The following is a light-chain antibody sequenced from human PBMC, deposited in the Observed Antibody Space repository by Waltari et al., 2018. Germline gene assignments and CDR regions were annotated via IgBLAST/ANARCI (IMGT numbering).Light chain of an antibody. CDR1: SSDFGSYKS. V-gene: IGLV2-14*01. CDR2: GVS. Sequence: QSAPTQPPSVSGSPGQAVTISCTGTSSDFGSYKSVSWYQQYPGKAPKLVIYGVSNRPSVVSHRFSGSKSGNTASLTISGLQAEDEADYYCSSQTTTYTWVFGGGTRLTVL. J-gene: IGLJ3*02. CDR3: SSQTTTYTWV.